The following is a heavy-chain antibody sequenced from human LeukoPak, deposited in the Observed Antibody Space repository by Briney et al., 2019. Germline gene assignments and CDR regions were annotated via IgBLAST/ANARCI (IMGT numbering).Heavy chain of an antibody. CDR3: ARDPYGDYVRMDV. CDR1: GFTFSSYG. D-gene: IGHD4-17*01. CDR2: IWYDGSNK. V-gene: IGHV3-33*01. J-gene: IGHJ6*04. Sequence: PGGSLRLSCAASGFTFSSYGMHWVRQAPGKGLEWVAVIWYDGSNKYYADSVKGRFTISRDNSKSTLYLQMNSLRAEDTAVYYCARDPYGDYVRMDVWGKGTTVTVSS.